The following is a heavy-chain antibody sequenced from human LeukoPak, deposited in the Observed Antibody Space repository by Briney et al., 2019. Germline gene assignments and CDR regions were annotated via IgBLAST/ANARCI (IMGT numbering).Heavy chain of an antibody. D-gene: IGHD3-22*01. J-gene: IGHJ5*02. CDR1: GFTFSSYS. CDR2: ISGSSSYI. V-gene: IGHV3-21*01. Sequence: PGGSLRLSCAASGFTFSSYSMNWVRQAPGKGLEWVSSISGSSSYIYYADSVKGRFTISRDNAKNSLYLQMYSLRAEETAVYYCARDPGSGYVNNWFDPWGQGTLVTVSS. CDR3: ARDPGSGYVNNWFDP.